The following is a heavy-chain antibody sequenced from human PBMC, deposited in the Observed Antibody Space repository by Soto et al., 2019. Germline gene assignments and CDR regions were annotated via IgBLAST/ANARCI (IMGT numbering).Heavy chain of an antibody. D-gene: IGHD5-18*01. Sequence: QVQLVQSGAEVKKPGASVKVSCKPSGYTFISYGITWVRQAPGQGLEWMGWVNIYEGTTNYAQKFQGRVTMTTDTSTRTVYLELRSLRSDDTAIYYCARERGGYSYGDYWGQGTLVTVSS. CDR2: VNIYEGTT. CDR1: GYTFISYG. V-gene: IGHV1-18*01. CDR3: ARERGGYSYGDY. J-gene: IGHJ4*02.